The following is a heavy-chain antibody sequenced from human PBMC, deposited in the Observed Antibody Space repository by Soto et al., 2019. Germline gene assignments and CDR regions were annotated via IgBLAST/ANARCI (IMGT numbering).Heavy chain of an antibody. Sequence: SETLCLTCAVDGGSFSCYYWSWIRQPPGKGLEWIGEINHSGSTNYNPSLKSRVTISVDTSKNQFSLKLSSVTAADTAVYYCARAPFDYGDYVSRRYFDYWGQGTLVTVSS. D-gene: IGHD4-17*01. CDR3: ARAPFDYGDYVSRRYFDY. V-gene: IGHV4-34*01. CDR1: GGSFSCYY. CDR2: INHSGST. J-gene: IGHJ4*02.